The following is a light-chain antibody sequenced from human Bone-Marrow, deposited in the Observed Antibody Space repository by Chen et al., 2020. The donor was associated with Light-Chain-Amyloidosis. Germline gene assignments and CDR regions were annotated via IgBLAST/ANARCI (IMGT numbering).Light chain of an antibody. CDR2: EVT. CDR1: SSDVGGDNH. Sequence: QSALTQPASVSGSSGQSFTISCPGTSSDVGGDNHVSWYQQHPDKAPKLMIYEVTNRHSWVPGRFSGTKSDTTASLTISGLQTEDEANYFCSSYTITNTLVFGAGTRVSVL. V-gene: IGLV2-14*01. J-gene: IGLJ1*01. CDR3: SSYTITNTLV.